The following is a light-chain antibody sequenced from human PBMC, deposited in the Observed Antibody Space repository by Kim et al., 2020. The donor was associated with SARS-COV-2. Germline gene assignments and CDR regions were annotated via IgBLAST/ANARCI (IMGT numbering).Light chain of an antibody. V-gene: IGKV3-15*01. CDR2: DTS. J-gene: IGKJ4*01. CDR1: QALSGR. CDR3: QQYHWWTRT. Sequence: EIVMTQSPATLSVSPGEGVTLSCRASQALSGRLAWFQQKPGQAPRLLIYDTSTRATDIPSRFSGRGSGTEFTLTISSLQSEDFAVYYCQQYHWWTRTFGGGTKVDIK.